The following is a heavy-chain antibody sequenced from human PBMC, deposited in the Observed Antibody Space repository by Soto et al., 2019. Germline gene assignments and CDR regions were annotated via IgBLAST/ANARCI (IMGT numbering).Heavy chain of an antibody. J-gene: IGHJ4*02. CDR1: GGSISSGGYY. D-gene: IGHD3-16*02. CDR2: IYYSGST. Sequence: PSETLSLTCTVSGGSISSGGYYWSWIRQLPGKGLEWIGYIYYSGSTYYNPSLKIRVTMSVDTSKNQFSLRLSSVTAADTAVYYFAREMSQPIMITFGGVIAYFDYWGQGTLVTVSS. CDR3: AREMSQPIMITFGGVIAYFDY. V-gene: IGHV4-31*03.